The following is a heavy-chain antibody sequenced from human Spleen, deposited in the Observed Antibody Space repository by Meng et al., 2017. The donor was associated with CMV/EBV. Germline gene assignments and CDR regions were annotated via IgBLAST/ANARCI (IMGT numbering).Heavy chain of an antibody. D-gene: IGHD2-2*01. CDR3: ARGPAGSRLRMDV. J-gene: IGHJ6*02. Sequence: GESLKISCAASGFTFSIYDMHWVRQVTGKGLEWVSAIGTTGDTYYPGSVKGRFTISREDAKDSLYLQMNSVRVGDTAVYYCARGPAGSRLRMDVGGQGTTVTVSS. CDR2: IGTTGDT. V-gene: IGHV3-13*01. CDR1: GFTFSIYD.